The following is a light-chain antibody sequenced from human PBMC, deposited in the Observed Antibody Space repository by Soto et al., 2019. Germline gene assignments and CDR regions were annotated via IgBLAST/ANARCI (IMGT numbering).Light chain of an antibody. CDR2: GAS. V-gene: IGKV3-20*01. CDR3: QQYGSSPPSST. Sequence: EIVLTQSPGTLSLSPGERATLSCRASQRVSSGYLAWYQQKPGQAPRLLIYGASNRATDIPDRFSGRGSGTDFTLTISRLEPEDFAVYYCQQYGSSPPSSTFGQGTRLAI. J-gene: IGKJ5*01. CDR1: QRVSSGY.